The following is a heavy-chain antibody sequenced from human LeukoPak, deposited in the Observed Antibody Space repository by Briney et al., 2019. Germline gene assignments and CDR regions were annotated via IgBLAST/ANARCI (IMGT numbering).Heavy chain of an antibody. V-gene: IGHV1-3*01. J-gene: IGHJ6*02. CDR2: INAGNGNT. CDR3: AVSDCSSTSCYYYYGMDV. Sequence: GASVKVSCKASGYTFTSYAMHWVRQAPGQRLEWMGWINAGNGNTKYSQKFQGRVTITRDTSAGTAYMELSSLRSEDTAVHYCAVSDCSSTSCYYYYGMDVWGQGTTVTVSS. D-gene: IGHD2-2*01. CDR1: GYTFTSYA.